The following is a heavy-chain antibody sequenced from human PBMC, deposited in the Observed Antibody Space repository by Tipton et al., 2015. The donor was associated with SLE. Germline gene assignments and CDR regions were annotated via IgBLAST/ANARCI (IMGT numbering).Heavy chain of an antibody. J-gene: IGHJ6*03. CDR1: GGSFSGYY. V-gene: IGHV4-34*01. CDR2: VNHTGST. D-gene: IGHD6-13*01. CDR3: ARASSSWPYYYYYMDV. Sequence: TLSLTCAVYGGSFSGYYWIWIRQPPGKGLEWIGEVNHTGSTNYNPSLKSRVTISVDTSKNQFSLKLSSVTAADTAAYYCARASSSWPYYYYYMDVWGKGTTVTVSS.